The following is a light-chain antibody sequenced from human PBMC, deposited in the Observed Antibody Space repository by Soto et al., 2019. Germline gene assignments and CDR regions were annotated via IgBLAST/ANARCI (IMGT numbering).Light chain of an antibody. V-gene: IGKV3-11*01. CDR3: QQYNSYWGT. CDR1: QSVSRY. CDR2: DTS. J-gene: IGKJ1*01. Sequence: EIVLTQSPATLSLSPGERATLSCRASQSVSRYLAWYQQKPGQAPRLVIYDTSYRATGIPARFSGSGSRTDFTLTISNLEPEDFALYYCQQYNSYWGTFGQGTKVDIK.